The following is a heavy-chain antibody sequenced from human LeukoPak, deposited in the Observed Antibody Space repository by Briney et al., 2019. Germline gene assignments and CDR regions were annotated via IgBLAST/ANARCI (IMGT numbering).Heavy chain of an antibody. D-gene: IGHD3-16*01. V-gene: IGHV3-66*01. J-gene: IGHJ4*02. CDR1: GFTVSSNY. Sequence: GGSLRLSCAASGFTVSSNYMSWVRQAPGKGLEWVSVIYSGGSTYYADSVKGRFTISRDNSKNTLYLQMNSLRAEDTAVYYCARMIQTWYFDYWGQGTLVTVSS. CDR3: ARMIQTWYFDY. CDR2: IYSGGST.